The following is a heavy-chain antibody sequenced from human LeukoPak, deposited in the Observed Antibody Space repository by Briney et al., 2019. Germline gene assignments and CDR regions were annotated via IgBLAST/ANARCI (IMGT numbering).Heavy chain of an antibody. V-gene: IGHV3-30-3*01. CDR1: GFTSSSYA. D-gene: IGHD5-24*01. Sequence: GGSLRLSGAASGFTSSSYAMHWVRQAPGKGLEGVAVIWCDGSNKYYADSVKGRFTISRDNSKNTLYLQMNSLGAEDTAVYYCTKTSTYHLQGFHAFDFWGQGTVVTVSS. J-gene: IGHJ3*01. CDR3: TKTSTYHLQGFHAFDF. CDR2: IWCDGSNK.